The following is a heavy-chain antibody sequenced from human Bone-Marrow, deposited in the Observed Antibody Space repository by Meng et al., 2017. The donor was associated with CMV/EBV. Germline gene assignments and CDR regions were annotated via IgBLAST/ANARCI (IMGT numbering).Heavy chain of an antibody. J-gene: IGHJ4*02. V-gene: IGHV3-11*01. CDR2: ISGIGTTM. Sequence: GESLKISCAASGFTFAHYYMTWIRQAPGKGLEWVSCISGIGTTMYYIDSVKGRFTISRDNAKNSVYLHMSSLRAEDTAVYYCARDLRSIGSGNWGQGTVVTVSS. CDR1: GFTFAHYY. D-gene: IGHD3-10*01. CDR3: ARDLRSIGSGN.